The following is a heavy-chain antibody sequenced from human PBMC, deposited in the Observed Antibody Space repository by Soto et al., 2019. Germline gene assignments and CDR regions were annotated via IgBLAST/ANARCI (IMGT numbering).Heavy chain of an antibody. D-gene: IGHD2-15*01. CDR1: GFTFNTYA. CDR3: ARKFCDGGNCFGTFDY. Sequence: EVQLLQSGGGLVQPGGSLRLSCAASGFTFNTYAMSWVRQAPGKGLEWVSAISGDGDGAFYADSVKGRFIISRDNSKHTLYLQLNSLRVEDTAVYFCARKFCDGGNCFGTFDYWGQGTLVTVSS. J-gene: IGHJ4*02. CDR2: ISGDGDGA. V-gene: IGHV3-23*01.